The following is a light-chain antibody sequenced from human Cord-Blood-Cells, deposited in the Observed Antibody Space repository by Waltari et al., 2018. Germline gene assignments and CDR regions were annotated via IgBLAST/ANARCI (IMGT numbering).Light chain of an antibody. Sequence: IVMIQYPDSLAVSLGERAPINCKYSPSVLYSSNNKNYLAWYQQKPGQPPKLLIYWASTRESGVPDRFSGSGSGTDFTLTISSLQAEDVAVYYCQQYYSTPYTFGQGTKLEIK. V-gene: IGKV4-1*01. CDR2: WAS. CDR1: PSVLYSSNNKNY. CDR3: QQYYSTPYT. J-gene: IGKJ2*01.